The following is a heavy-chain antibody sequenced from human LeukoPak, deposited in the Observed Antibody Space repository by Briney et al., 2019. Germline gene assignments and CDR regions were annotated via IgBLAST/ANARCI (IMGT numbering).Heavy chain of an antibody. J-gene: IGHJ4*02. V-gene: IGHV3-48*01. CDR2: ISRSSDII. CDR1: GFTFSSYN. D-gene: IGHD3-22*01. Sequence: GGSLRLSCAASGFTFSSYNMNWVRQAPGKGLEWISYISRSSDIIYHGDSVKGRFTISRDNAKNSLYLQMNSLRAEDTAVYYCASSSGYYYIDYWGQGTLVTVSS. CDR3: ASSSGYYYIDY.